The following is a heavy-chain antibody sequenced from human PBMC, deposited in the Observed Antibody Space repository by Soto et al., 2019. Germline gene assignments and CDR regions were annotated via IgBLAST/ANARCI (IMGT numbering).Heavy chain of an antibody. D-gene: IGHD3-22*01. CDR3: AKDFSYYYDSSGYTGVF. CDR1: GFTFSSYS. J-gene: IGHJ3*01. CDR2: ISGSGGST. Sequence: GGSLRLSCAASGFTFSSYSMSWVRQAPGKGLEWVSAISGSGGSTYYADSVKGRFTISRDNSKNTLYLQMNSLRAEDTAVYYCAKDFSYYYDSSGYTGVFWGQGTMVTVSS. V-gene: IGHV3-23*01.